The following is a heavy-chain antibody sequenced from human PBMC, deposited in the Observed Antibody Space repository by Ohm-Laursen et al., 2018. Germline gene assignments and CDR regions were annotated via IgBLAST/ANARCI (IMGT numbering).Heavy chain of an antibody. V-gene: IGHV3-9*01. CDR2: ISWNSGSI. J-gene: IGHJ2*01. CDR3: AKDLKPQFRWYFDL. D-gene: IGHD5-24*01. Sequence: RSLRLSCAASGFTFDDYAMHWVRQAPGKGLEWVSGISWNSGSIGYADSVKGRFTISRDNAKNSLYLQMNSLRAEDTALYYCAKDLKPQFRWYFDLWGRGTLVTVSS. CDR1: GFTFDDYA.